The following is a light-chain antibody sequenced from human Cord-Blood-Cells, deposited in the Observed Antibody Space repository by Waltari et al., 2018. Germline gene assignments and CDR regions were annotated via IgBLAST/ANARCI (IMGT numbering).Light chain of an antibody. Sequence: QTVVTQEPSFSVSPGWAVRLTCGLSSGSVSTSYSRIWYQQTPAQAPRPLIYSTNTRSSGVPDRFSGSILGNKAALTITGAQADDESDYYCVLYMGSGIWVFGGGTKLTVL. V-gene: IGLV8-61*01. CDR2: STN. J-gene: IGLJ3*02. CDR1: SGSVSTSYS. CDR3: VLYMGSGIWV.